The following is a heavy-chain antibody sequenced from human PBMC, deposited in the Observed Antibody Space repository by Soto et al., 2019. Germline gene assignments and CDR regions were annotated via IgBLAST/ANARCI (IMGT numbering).Heavy chain of an antibody. Sequence: ASVKVSCKASGYTFTGYYMHWVRQAPGQGLEWMGWINPDSGGTNYAQKFQGWVTMTRDTSISTAYMELSRLRSDDTAVYYCAKDRDYNFWSGYFSLVHWGQGTLVTVS. CDR3: AKDRDYNFWSGYFSLVH. CDR1: GYTFTGYY. CDR2: INPDSGGT. V-gene: IGHV1-2*04. J-gene: IGHJ4*02. D-gene: IGHD3-3*01.